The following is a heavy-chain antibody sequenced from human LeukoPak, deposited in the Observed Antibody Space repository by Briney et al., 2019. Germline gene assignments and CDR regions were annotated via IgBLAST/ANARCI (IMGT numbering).Heavy chain of an antibody. D-gene: IGHD2-2*01. Sequence: ASVKVSCKASGYTFTGYYMHWVRQAPGQGLDWMGWINPNSGGTNYAQKFQGRVTMTRDTSISTAYMELSRLRSDDTAVYYCALDPIVVVPAAMHGYWGQGTLVTVSS. J-gene: IGHJ4*02. CDR1: GYTFTGYY. CDR3: ALDPIVVVPAAMHGY. CDR2: INPNSGGT. V-gene: IGHV1-2*02.